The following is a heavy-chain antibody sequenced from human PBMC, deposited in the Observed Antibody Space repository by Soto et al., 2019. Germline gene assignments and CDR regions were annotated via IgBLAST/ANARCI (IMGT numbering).Heavy chain of an antibody. D-gene: IGHD6-19*01. CDR1: GGSISSYY. Sequence: PSETLSLTCTVSGGSISSYYWSWIRQPPGKGLEWIGYIYYSGSTNYNPSLKSRVTISVDTSKNQFSLKLSSVTAADTAVYYCARDLGSSGWYDFDYWGQGTLVTVSS. CDR3: ARDLGSSGWYDFDY. CDR2: IYYSGST. J-gene: IGHJ4*02. V-gene: IGHV4-59*01.